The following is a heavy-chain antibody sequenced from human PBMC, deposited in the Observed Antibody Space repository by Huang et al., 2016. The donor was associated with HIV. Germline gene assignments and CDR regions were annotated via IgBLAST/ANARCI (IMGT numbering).Heavy chain of an antibody. D-gene: IGHD6-6*01. CDR1: GDSFASYD. Sequence: QVQLVQSGAEVRQPGASVKVSCEASGDSFASYDINWVRQATGQGLEWIGLMNPNSGNTRYAQKFQGRVTMTRNTSISTAYMELSSLRSEDTAKYFCVRGWYIAALPYFDYWGQGTLVTVSS. J-gene: IGHJ4*02. CDR3: VRGWYIAALPYFDY. CDR2: MNPNSGNT. V-gene: IGHV1-8*01.